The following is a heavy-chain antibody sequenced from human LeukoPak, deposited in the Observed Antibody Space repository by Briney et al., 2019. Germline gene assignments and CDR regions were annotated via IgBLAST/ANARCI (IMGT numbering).Heavy chain of an antibody. D-gene: IGHD5-18*01. J-gene: IGHJ4*02. V-gene: IGHV4-4*07. CDR2: VYTNGGT. Sequence: SETLSLTCVVSGGSINSDFWSWIRQPAGKGLEWIGRVYTNGGTNYNPSLKSRVTISIDTAKNQFSLRVRSVTAADTAIYYCARAEGYSYGFDYWGQGTLVTVSS. CDR3: ARAEGYSYGFDY. CDR1: GGSINSDF.